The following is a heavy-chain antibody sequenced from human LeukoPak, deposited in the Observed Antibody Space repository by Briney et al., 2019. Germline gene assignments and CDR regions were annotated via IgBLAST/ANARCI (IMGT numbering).Heavy chain of an antibody. CDR2: ISGSGGST. CDR1: GFTFSSYA. J-gene: IGHJ4*02. CDR3: AKAYCSSTSCSPDY. D-gene: IGHD2-2*01. V-gene: IGHV3-23*01. Sequence: GGSLRLSCAASGFTFSSYAMSWVRQAPGKGLEWVSAISGSGGSTYYADSVKCRFTISRDNSKNTLYLQMNRLRAEDTAVYYCAKAYCSSTSCSPDYWGQGALVTVSS.